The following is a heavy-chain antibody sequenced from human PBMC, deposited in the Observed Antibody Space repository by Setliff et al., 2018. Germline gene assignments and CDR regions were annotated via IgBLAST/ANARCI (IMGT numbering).Heavy chain of an antibody. CDR3: ARERAYYYGSGSYYYHPGMDV. J-gene: IGHJ6*02. V-gene: IGHV1-46*01. CDR1: GNIFTSYY. Sequence: GASVKVSCKASGNIFTSYYMHWVRQAPVQGLEWMGIINPSGGSTSYAQKFQGRVTMTRDTSTSTVYMRLSSLRSEDTAVYYCARERAYYYGSGSYYYHPGMDVGGQGTTVTVSS. CDR2: INPSGGST. D-gene: IGHD3-10*01.